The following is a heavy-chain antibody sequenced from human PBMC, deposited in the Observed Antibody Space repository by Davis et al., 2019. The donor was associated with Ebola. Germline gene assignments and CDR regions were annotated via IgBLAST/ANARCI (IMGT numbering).Heavy chain of an antibody. CDR1: GGSVSSGSYY. D-gene: IGHD3-22*01. CDR2: IYYSGST. V-gene: IGHV4-61*01. CDR3: ARVPLIYYDSSGYYWDY. Sequence: MPGGSLRLSCTVSGGSVSSGSYYWSWIRQPPGKGLEWIGYIYYSGSTNYNPSLKSRVTISVDTSKNQFSLKLSSVTAADTAVYYCARVPLIYYDSSGYYWDYWGQGTLVTVSS. J-gene: IGHJ4*02.